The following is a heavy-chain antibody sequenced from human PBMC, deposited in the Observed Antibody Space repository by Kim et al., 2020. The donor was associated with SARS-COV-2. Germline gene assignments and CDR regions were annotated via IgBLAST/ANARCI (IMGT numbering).Heavy chain of an antibody. CDR1: GGSISSSTYY. J-gene: IGHJ4*02. CDR2: IYYSGTT. V-gene: IGHV4-39*01. CDR3: AREVVTATPFDY. D-gene: IGHD2-21*02. Sequence: SETLSLTCTVSGGSISSSTYYWGWIRQPPGKGLEWIGSIYYSGTTYYNPSLKSRVTISVDTSKNQFSLKLSSVTAADTAVYYCAREVVTATPFDYSGQGTPVTPSS.